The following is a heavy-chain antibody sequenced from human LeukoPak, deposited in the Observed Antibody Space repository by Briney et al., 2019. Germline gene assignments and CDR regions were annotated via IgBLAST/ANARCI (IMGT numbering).Heavy chain of an antibody. CDR3: ISDHTGHDDY. CDR1: GFSFSSYW. V-gene: IGHV3-74*01. J-gene: IGHJ4*02. CDR2: INIDGSTT. D-gene: IGHD1-1*01. Sequence: PGGSLRLSGAASGFSFSSYWMHWVRQAPGKGLVWVSRINIDGSTTTYADSVKGRFTISRDNAKNTLSLQMNSLGADDTAVYYCISDHTGHDDYWGQGTLVTVSS.